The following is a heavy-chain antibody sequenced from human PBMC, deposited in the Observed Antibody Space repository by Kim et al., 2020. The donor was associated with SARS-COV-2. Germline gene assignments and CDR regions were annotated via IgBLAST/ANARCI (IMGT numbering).Heavy chain of an antibody. CDR2: VFYRGST. Sequence: SETLSLTCTVSGDSTSSFYWSWIRQPPGKALEWVASVFYRGSTNYNPSLQGRASISVDASNNQFSLRLTSVTAADTAVYYCARGGSYFEHWGQGALVTVSS. J-gene: IGHJ4*02. V-gene: IGHV4-59*08. D-gene: IGHD3-16*01. CDR3: ARGGSYFEH. CDR1: GDSTSSFY.